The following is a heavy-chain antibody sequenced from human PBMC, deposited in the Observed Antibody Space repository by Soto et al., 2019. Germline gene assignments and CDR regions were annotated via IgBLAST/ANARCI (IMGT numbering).Heavy chain of an antibody. Sequence: ASVKVSCKASGYTFTSYYMHWVRQAPGQGLEWMGIINPSGGSTSYAQKFQGRVTMTRDTSTSTVYMELSSLRSEDTAVYYCARALGYCSSTSCLSQRGIWYYYGMAVWGQGTTVTVSS. CDR1: GYTFTSYY. J-gene: IGHJ6*02. V-gene: IGHV1-46*01. CDR2: INPSGGST. CDR3: ARALGYCSSTSCLSQRGIWYYYGMAV. D-gene: IGHD2-2*01.